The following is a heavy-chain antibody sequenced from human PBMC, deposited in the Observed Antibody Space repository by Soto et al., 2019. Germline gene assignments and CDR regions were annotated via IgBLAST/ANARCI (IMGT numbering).Heavy chain of an antibody. Sequence: SCKASGGTFSSYAMSWVRQAPGKGLEWVSAISGSGGTTYYADSVKGRFTFSRDDSKNTLYLQMNSLKTEDTAVYYCNTSGSIWSQGALFTVSS. CDR3: NTSGSI. J-gene: IGHJ4*02. V-gene: IGHV3-23*01. D-gene: IGHD3-10*01. CDR1: GGTFSSYA. CDR2: ISGSGGTT.